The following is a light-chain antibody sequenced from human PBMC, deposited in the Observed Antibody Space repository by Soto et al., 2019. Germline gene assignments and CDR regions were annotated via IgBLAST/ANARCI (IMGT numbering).Light chain of an antibody. CDR2: DTS. Sequence: QAVVTQEPSLTVSPGGTVTLTCGSSTGPVTSGHYPYWLQQKPGQAPRTLIYDTSNKHSWTPARFSGSLVGGKAALTLSGAQPEDEADYYCLLSFHGASVSVLFGGGTKVTVL. V-gene: IGLV7-46*01. J-gene: IGLJ2*01. CDR3: LLSFHGASVSVL. CDR1: TGPVTSGHY.